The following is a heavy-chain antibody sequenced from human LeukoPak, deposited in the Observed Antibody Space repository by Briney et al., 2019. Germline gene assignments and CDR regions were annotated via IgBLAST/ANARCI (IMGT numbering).Heavy chain of an antibody. Sequence: GSLRLSCAASEFTFRLYSMNWVRQAPGKGLEWVSYISNSDSPKYYADSVKGRFTVSRDNAKNTLYLQMNSLRVEDTAVYYCARSPPGNMMTVVNDYWGQGILVTVSS. D-gene: IGHD3-22*01. CDR1: EFTFRLYS. J-gene: IGHJ4*02. V-gene: IGHV3-48*04. CDR2: ISNSDSPK. CDR3: ARSPPGNMMTVVNDY.